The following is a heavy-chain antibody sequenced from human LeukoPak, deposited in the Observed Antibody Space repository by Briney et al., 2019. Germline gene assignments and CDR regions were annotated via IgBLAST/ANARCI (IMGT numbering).Heavy chain of an antibody. D-gene: IGHD6-13*01. V-gene: IGHV3-23*01. CDR3: AKQSAGSAAWYSLHYDF. CDR1: GFTFSSFS. CDR2: VDGGGGGT. Sequence: GGSLRLSCAASGFTFSSFSMIWVRQAPGKGLEWVSSVDGGGGGTYYADSVKGRFTISRDNSKDTLYLQMNGLRAEDTAVYFCAKQSAGSAAWYSLHYDFWGQGTLVTVSS. J-gene: IGHJ4*02.